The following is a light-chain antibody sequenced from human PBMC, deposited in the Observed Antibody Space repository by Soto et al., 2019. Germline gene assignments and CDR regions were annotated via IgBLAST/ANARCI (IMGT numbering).Light chain of an antibody. V-gene: IGKV1-5*01. Sequence: DIQMTQSPSTLSASVGDRVTITCRASQSISSWLAWYQQKPGKAPKLLIYDASSLESGVPSRFSGSGSGTESTLTTSSLQPDDFATYYCQQYNSYSPLTFGGGTQVDIK. J-gene: IGKJ4*01. CDR2: DAS. CDR1: QSISSW. CDR3: QQYNSYSPLT.